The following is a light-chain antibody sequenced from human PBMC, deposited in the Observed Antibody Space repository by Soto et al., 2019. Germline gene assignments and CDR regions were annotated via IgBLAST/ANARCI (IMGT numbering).Light chain of an antibody. CDR2: GAS. V-gene: IGKV3-20*01. J-gene: IGKJ2*01. CDR3: QQYGSSLMFT. Sequence: EIVLTQSPGTLSLSPGERATLSCRASQSVSSSYLAWYQQKPGQAPRLLIYGASSMATGIPARFSGSGSGTDFALTISRMKPEDVAVYYCQQYGSSLMFTFGQGTKLEIK. CDR1: QSVSSSY.